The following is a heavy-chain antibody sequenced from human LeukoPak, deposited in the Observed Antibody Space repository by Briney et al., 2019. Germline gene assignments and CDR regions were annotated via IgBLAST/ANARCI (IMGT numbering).Heavy chain of an antibody. CDR3: ARDHNEAQGYYGGSSFDY. J-gene: IGHJ4*02. D-gene: IGHD4-23*01. CDR2: IRYDGSNK. Sequence: PGGSLRLSCAASGFTFSSYGMHWVRQAPGKGLEWVAFIRYDGSNKYYADSVKGRFTISRDNSKNTLYLQMNSLRAEDTAVCYCARDHNEAQGYYGGSSFDYWGQGTLVTVSS. V-gene: IGHV3-30*02. CDR1: GFTFSSYG.